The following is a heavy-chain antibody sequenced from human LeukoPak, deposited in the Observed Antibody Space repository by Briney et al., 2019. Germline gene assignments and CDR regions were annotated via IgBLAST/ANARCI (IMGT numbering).Heavy chain of an antibody. Sequence: PGGSLRLSCAASGFTFSSYEMNWVRQAPGKGLEWVAFIRYGKSIIYYADSVKGRFTISRDNSKNTLYLQMNSLRAEDTAIYYCAKNGDRGAYCTGGTCYPYFYYYMDVWGKGTTVTI. CDR2: IRYGKSII. J-gene: IGHJ6*03. V-gene: IGHV3-30*02. CDR1: GFTFSSYE. CDR3: AKNGDRGAYCTGGTCYPYFYYYMDV. D-gene: IGHD2-15*01.